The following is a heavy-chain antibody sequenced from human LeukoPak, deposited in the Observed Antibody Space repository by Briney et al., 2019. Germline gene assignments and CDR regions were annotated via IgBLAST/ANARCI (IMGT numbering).Heavy chain of an antibody. J-gene: IGHJ5*02. D-gene: IGHD4/OR15-4a*01. CDR1: GFTFSNYA. CDR2: ISSDGGST. Sequence: GGSLRLSCSASGFTFSNYAMHWVRQAPGKGLEYVSAISSDGGSTYYADSVKGRFIISRDNSKNTLYLHMGSLRAEDTAVYYCVKSASSYGANWFDPWGQGTLVTVSS. CDR3: VKSASSYGANWFDP. V-gene: IGHV3-64D*09.